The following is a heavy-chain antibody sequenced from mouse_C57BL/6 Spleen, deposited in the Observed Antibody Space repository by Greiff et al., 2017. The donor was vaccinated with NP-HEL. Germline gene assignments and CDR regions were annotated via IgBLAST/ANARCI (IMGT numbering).Heavy chain of an antibody. CDR1: GYTFTSYW. CDR3: GGGNPWYFDV. Sequence: QVQLKQPGAELVKPGASVKLSCKASGYTFTSYWMHWVKQRPGQGLEWIGMIHPNSGSTNYNEKFKSKATLTVDKSSSTAYMQLSSLTSEDSAVYYCGGGNPWYFDVWGTGTTVTVSS. J-gene: IGHJ1*03. V-gene: IGHV1-64*01. D-gene: IGHD2-1*01. CDR2: IHPNSGST.